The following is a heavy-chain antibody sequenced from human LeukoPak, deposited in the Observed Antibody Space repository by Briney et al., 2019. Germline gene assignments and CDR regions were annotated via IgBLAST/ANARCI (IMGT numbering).Heavy chain of an antibody. D-gene: IGHD3-22*01. CDR1: GFTFSSYG. V-gene: IGHV3-23*01. Sequence: GGSLRLSCAASGFTFSSYGMSWVRQAPGKGLEWVSAISGSGGSTYYADSVKGRFTISRDNSKNTLYLQMNSLRAEDTAVYYCAKDVNYYDSSGYSIFQHWGQGTLVTVSS. CDR3: AKDVNYYDSSGYSIFQH. CDR2: ISGSGGST. J-gene: IGHJ1*01.